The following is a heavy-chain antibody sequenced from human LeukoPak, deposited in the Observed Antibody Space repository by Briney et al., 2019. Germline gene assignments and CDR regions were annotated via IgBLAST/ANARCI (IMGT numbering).Heavy chain of an antibody. CDR3: ARFCSYGYSPYYYYYGMDV. D-gene: IGHD5-18*01. V-gene: IGHV1-8*01. CDR2: MNPNSGNT. CDR1: GYTFTSYD. J-gene: IGHJ6*02. Sequence: ASVKVSCKASGYTFTSYDINWVRQATGQGLEWMGWMNPNSGNTGYAQKFQGRVTMTRNTSISTAYMELSSLRSEDTAVYYCARFCSYGYSPYYYYYGMDVWGQGTTVTVSS.